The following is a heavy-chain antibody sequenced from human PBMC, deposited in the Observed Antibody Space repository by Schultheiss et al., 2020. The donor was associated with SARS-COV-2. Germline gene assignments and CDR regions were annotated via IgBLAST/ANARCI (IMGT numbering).Heavy chain of an antibody. Sequence: SQTLSLTCTVSGGSVSSGSYYWSWIRQPPGKGLEWIGYIYYSGSTNYNPSLKSRVTISVDTSKNQFSLKLSSVTAADTAVYYCARDRGYCSSTSCYYYYGMDVWGQGTTVTVSS. V-gene: IGHV4-61*01. CDR2: IYYSGST. J-gene: IGHJ6*02. D-gene: IGHD2-2*01. CDR1: GGSVSSGSYY. CDR3: ARDRGYCSSTSCYYYYGMDV.